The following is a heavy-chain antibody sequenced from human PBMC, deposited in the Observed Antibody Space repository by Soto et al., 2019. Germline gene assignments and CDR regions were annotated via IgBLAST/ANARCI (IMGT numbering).Heavy chain of an antibody. CDR2: IIPIFGTA. D-gene: IGHD6-13*01. Sequence: QVQLVQSGAEVKKPGSSVKVSCKASGGTFSSYAISWVRQAPGQGLEWMGGIIPIFGTANYAQKFQGRVTITADESTSTAYMEVRSLRSEDTAVYYCARQEIAAAAGTWYFDYWGQGTMVTVSS. CDR1: GGTFSSYA. J-gene: IGHJ4*02. V-gene: IGHV1-69*01. CDR3: ARQEIAAAAGTWYFDY.